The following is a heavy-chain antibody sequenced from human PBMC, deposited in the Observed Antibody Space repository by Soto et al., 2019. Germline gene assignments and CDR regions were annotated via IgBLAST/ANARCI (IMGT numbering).Heavy chain of an antibody. V-gene: IGHV3-23*01. J-gene: IGHJ4*02. Sequence: GGSLRLSCAASGFPFSSYAMTWVRQAPGKGLEWVSAISGSGGSTYYADSVKGRFTISRDNSKNTLYLQMNSLRAEDTAVYYCAKDLTRARVLIAAATNAFDYWGQGTLVTVSS. CDR2: ISGSGGST. CDR3: AKDLTRARVLIAAATNAFDY. D-gene: IGHD6-13*01. CDR1: GFPFSSYA.